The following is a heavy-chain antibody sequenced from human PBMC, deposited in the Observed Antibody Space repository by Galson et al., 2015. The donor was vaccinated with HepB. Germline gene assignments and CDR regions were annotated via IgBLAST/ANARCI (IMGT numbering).Heavy chain of an antibody. CDR3: AKDPSPQGELSLFDY. D-gene: IGHD3-16*02. V-gene: IGHV3-30*18. J-gene: IGHJ4*02. CDR2: ISYDGSNK. CDR1: GFTFSSYG. Sequence: SLRLSCAASGFTFSSYGMHWVRQAPGKGLEWVAVISYDGSNKYYADSVKGRFTISRDNSKNTLYLQMNSLRAEDTAVYYCAKDPSPQGELSLFDYWGQGTLVTVSS.